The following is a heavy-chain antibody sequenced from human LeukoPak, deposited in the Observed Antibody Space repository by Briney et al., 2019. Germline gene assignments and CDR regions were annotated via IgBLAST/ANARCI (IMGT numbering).Heavy chain of an antibody. V-gene: IGHV4-34*01. CDR1: SGSLSGYN. J-gene: IGHJ4*02. CDR2: SNHSGTT. Sequence: SETLSLTCNVYSGSLSGYNWSWIRQTPGKGLQWIGESNHSGTTKYNPSFYNRVTISVDMSKNQFSLRLTSVTAADTAIYYCARGGDYYCRPGWCYSGSERVFWGQGTAVIVSS. CDR3: ARGGDYYCRPGWCYSGSERVF. D-gene: IGHD6-19*01.